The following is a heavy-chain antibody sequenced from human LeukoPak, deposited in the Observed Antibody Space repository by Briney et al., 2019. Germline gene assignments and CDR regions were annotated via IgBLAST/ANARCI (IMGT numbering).Heavy chain of an antibody. CDR3: ARSTFGGLFDY. CDR2: IKQDGSEK. Sequence: GGSLRLSCAASGFTFSSYWVSWVRQAPGKGLEWVANIKQDGSEKYYVDSVKGRFTISRDNAKNSLYLQMNSLRAEDTAVYYCARSTFGGLFDYWGQGTLVTVSS. V-gene: IGHV3-7*01. CDR1: GFTFSSYW. D-gene: IGHD3-16*01. J-gene: IGHJ4*02.